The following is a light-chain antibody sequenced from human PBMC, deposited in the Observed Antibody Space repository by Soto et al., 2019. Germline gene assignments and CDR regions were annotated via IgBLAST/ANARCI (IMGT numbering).Light chain of an antibody. Sequence: QSVLTQPASMSGSPGQSITISCTGSSSDIGNYKYVSWYQQHPGKAPKLIIYEVSNRPSGVPLRFSGSKSANTASLTLSGLQADDEAEYYCASFSNSTFVFGSGTKVTVL. CDR1: SSDIGNYKY. V-gene: IGLV2-14*01. J-gene: IGLJ1*01. CDR2: EVS. CDR3: ASFSNSTFV.